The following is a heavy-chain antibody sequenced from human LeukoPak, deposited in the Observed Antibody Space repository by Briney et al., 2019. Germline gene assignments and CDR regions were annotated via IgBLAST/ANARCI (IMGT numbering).Heavy chain of an antibody. CDR1: GYSISSGYY. V-gene: IGHV4-38-2*01. J-gene: IGHJ4*02. Sequence: SETLSLTCAVSGYSISSGYYWGWIRQPPGKGLEWIGSFYHSGGSYYMPSLKSRVTISVDTSKNQYSLKLSPVTAADTAVYFCARLYSDYVGGAFDYWGQGTLVTVSS. CDR3: ARLYSDYVGGAFDY. CDR2: FYHSGGS. D-gene: IGHD5-12*01.